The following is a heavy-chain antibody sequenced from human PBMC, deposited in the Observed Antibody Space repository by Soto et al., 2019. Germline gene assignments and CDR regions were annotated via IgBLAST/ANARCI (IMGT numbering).Heavy chain of an antibody. Sequence: GASVMGSCKASGFTFTHSALEWVRQSCGQRLEWIGWIVVGSGNTTYAQKFQERVTITRDMSSSTAYMELSSLRSEDTAVYYCAAATLWFGELYYYMDVWGKGTTVTVSS. CDR2: IVVGSGNT. J-gene: IGHJ6*03. V-gene: IGHV1-58*01. CDR1: GFTFTHSA. CDR3: AAATLWFGELYYYMDV. D-gene: IGHD3-10*01.